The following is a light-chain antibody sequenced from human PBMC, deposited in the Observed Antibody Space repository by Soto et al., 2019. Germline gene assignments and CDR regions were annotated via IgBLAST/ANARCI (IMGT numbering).Light chain of an antibody. CDR2: DVT. V-gene: IGLV2-14*03. CDR1: SAYIS. Sequence: QSALTQPASVSGSPGQSITISCTGISAYISVSWYQQHPGKAPKLMIYDVTNRPSGVSNRFSGSKSGNTASLTISGLQAEDEADYYCSSYTTTSVVFGGGTKLTVL. CDR3: SSYTTTSVV. J-gene: IGLJ2*01.